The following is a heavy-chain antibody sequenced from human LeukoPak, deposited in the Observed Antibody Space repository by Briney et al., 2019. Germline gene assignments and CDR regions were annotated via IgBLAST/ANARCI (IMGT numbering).Heavy chain of an antibody. CDR1: GFTFSSYS. D-gene: IGHD3-16*01. CDR2: ISSSSYI. J-gene: IGHJ4*02. CDR3: AREPTFYAPFDY. Sequence: GGSLRLSCAASGFTFSSYSMNWVRQAPGKGLEWVSSISSSSYIYYADSVKGRFTISRDNAKNSLYLQMNSLRAEDTAVYYCAREPTFYAPFDYWGQGTLVTVSS. V-gene: IGHV3-21*01.